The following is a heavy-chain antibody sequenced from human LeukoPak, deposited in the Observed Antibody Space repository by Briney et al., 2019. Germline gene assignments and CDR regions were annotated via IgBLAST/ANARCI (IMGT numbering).Heavy chain of an antibody. Sequence: PGGSLRLSCAASGFTVSSNYMSWVRQAPGKGLEWVSVIYSGGSTYYADSVKGRFTISRDNSKNTLYLQMNSLRAEDTAVYYCANVGYCSSTSCYDSYWGQGTLVTVSS. D-gene: IGHD2-2*01. CDR1: GFTVSSNY. CDR2: IYSGGST. V-gene: IGHV3-66*01. CDR3: ANVGYCSSTSCYDSY. J-gene: IGHJ4*02.